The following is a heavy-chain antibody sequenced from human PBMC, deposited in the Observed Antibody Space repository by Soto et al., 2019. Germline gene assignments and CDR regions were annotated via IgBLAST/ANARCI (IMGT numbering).Heavy chain of an antibody. Sequence: GGSLRLSCAASGFTFETYGMHWVRQAPGKGLEWMAVISYDGSNKYYADSVKGRFTISRDNSKNTLYMQMNSLRAEDTAIYYCARASRTRTTHFDYWSQGTLVTVSS. CDR3: ARASRTRTTHFDY. J-gene: IGHJ4*02. V-gene: IGHV3-30*03. D-gene: IGHD1-7*01. CDR2: ISYDGSNK. CDR1: GFTFETYG.